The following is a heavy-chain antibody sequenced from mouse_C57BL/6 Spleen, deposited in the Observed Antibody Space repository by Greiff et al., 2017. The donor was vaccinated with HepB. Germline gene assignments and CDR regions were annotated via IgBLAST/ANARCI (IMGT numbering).Heavy chain of an antibody. D-gene: IGHD2-4*01. V-gene: IGHV5-4*01. CDR1: GFTFSSYA. J-gene: IGHJ1*03. CDR3: ARDLGDYDWYFDV. CDR2: ISDGGSYT. Sequence: EVKLMESGGGLVKPGGSLKLSCAASGFTFSSYAMSWVRQTPEKRLEWVATISDGGSYTYYPDNVKGRFTISRDNAKNNLYLQMSHLKSEDTAMYYCARDLGDYDWYFDVWGTGTTVTVSS.